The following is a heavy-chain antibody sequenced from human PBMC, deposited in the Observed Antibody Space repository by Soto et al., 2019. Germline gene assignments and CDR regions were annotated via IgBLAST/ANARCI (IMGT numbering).Heavy chain of an antibody. CDR3: ARLELTGLDN. Sequence: RGESLKISCKGSGYTFATQWIAWVRQIPGKGLEWMGIIYPGDSDTRYSTSFQGQVTISADKSFSNAYLPWSSLKASDTAIYFCARLELTGLDNWGQGTPVTVSS. V-gene: IGHV5-51*01. CDR1: GYTFATQW. D-gene: IGHD3-9*01. J-gene: IGHJ4*02. CDR2: IYPGDSDT.